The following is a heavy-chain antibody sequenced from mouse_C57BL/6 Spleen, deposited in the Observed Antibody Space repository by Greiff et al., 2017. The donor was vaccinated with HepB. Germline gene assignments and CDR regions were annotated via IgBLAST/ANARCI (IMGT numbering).Heavy chain of an antibody. J-gene: IGHJ4*01. V-gene: IGHV1-39*01. Sequence: EVKLMESGPELVKPGASVKISCKASGYSFTDYNMNWVKQSNGKSLEWIGVINPNYGTTSYNQKFKGKATLTVDQSSSTAYMQLNSLTSEDSAVYYCARELTGTRSYAMDYWGQGTSVTVSS. CDR3: ARELTGTRSYAMDY. D-gene: IGHD4-1*01. CDR2: INPNYGTT. CDR1: GYSFTDYN.